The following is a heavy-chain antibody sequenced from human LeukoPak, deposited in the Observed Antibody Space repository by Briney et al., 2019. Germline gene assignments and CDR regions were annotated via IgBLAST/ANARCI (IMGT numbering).Heavy chain of an antibody. CDR1: GFTFSTYG. J-gene: IGHJ4*02. D-gene: IGHD3-3*01. Sequence: GGSLRLSCAASGFTFSTYGMHWVRQAPGKGLEWVAVIRSDGSHKYHADSVKGRFTISRDNSKNTLYLEMNSLRPEDTAVYYCAKDSRYYDSWSGDLDDWGQGTLVTVSS. CDR3: AKDSRYYDSWSGDLDD. CDR2: IRSDGSHK. V-gene: IGHV3-30*02.